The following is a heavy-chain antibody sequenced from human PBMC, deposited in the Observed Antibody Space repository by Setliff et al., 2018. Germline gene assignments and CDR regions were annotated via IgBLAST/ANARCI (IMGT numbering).Heavy chain of an antibody. D-gene: IGHD3-3*01. CDR1: GFTFSSFW. Sequence: GGSLRLSCAASGFTFSSFWMAWVRQSPGRGLEWVANLNQGGSAKYYVDSVKGRFTISRDNAKNSLYLQMNSLRAEDTAVYYCTRDVYDFRTGEAGPWGQGAQVTVSS. CDR2: LNQGGSAK. CDR3: TRDVYDFRTGEAGP. V-gene: IGHV3-7*01. J-gene: IGHJ5*02.